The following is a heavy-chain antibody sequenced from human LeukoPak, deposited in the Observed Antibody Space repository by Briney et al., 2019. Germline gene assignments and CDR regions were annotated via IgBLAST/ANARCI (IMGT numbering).Heavy chain of an antibody. D-gene: IGHD3-3*01. CDR3: TKTPGMVIDSFDI. J-gene: IGHJ3*02. CDR1: GGSISSSSYY. CDR2: IYYSGTT. V-gene: IGHV4-39*01. Sequence: SETLSLTCTVSGGSISSSSYYWGWLRQPPGKGLEWIGTIYYSGTTYYNPSLKSRVTISVDTSKNQFSLKLTSVVAADTAVYYCTKTPGMVIDSFDIWGHGTMVTVSS.